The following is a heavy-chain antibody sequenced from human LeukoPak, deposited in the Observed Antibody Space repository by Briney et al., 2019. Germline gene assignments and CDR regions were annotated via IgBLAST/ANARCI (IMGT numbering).Heavy chain of an antibody. CDR2: ISYTGST. CDR3: ARGYSSPTTSYVWWLDP. Sequence: SETLSLTCTVSGGSIGSHYWHWIRQSPEKGLEWIGYISYTGSTRYNPSLESRVTASVDTSKNQFSLKLRSVTAADTAVYYCARGYSSPTTSYVWWLDPWGQGTLVTVSS. V-gene: IGHV4-59*11. J-gene: IGHJ5*02. D-gene: IGHD2-2*01. CDR1: GGSIGSHY.